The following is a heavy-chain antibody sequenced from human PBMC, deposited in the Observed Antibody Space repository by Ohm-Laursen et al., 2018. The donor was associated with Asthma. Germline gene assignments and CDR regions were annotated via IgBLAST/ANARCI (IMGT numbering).Heavy chain of an antibody. V-gene: IGHV1-69*01. Sequence: GSSVKVSCKASGGTFSSYAISWVRQAPGQGLEWMGGIIPIFGTANYAQKFQGRVTITADGSTSTAYMELSSLRSEDTAVYYCARGATMVRGVNAFDIWGQGTIVTVSS. J-gene: IGHJ3*02. D-gene: IGHD3-10*01. CDR3: ARGATMVRGVNAFDI. CDR1: GGTFSSYA. CDR2: IIPIFGTA.